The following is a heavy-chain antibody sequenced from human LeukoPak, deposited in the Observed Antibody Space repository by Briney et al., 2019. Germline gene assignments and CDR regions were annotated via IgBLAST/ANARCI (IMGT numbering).Heavy chain of an antibody. V-gene: IGHV3-21*01. CDR2: ISSRSSYI. Sequence: GGSLRLSCAASGFTFSTHTMNWVRQAPGQGLEWVSCISSRSSYIFYADSVRGRFIISRDNAKNSLYLQMNSLRPEDTAKYFCVRKTATEEVYFDNWGQGTPVTVSS. CDR1: GFTFSTHT. CDR3: VRKTATEEVYFDN. J-gene: IGHJ4*02.